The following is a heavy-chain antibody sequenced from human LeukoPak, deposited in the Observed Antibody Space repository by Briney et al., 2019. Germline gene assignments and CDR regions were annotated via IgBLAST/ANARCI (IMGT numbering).Heavy chain of an antibody. V-gene: IGHV1-2*02. CDR1: GYTFTGYY. D-gene: IGHD5-24*01. Sequence: GASVKVSCKASGYTFTGYYMHWVRQAPGQGLEWMGWINPNSGGTNYAQKFQGRVTMTRDTSISTAYMEPSRLRSDDTAVYYCAREMATMYCFDYWGQGTLVTVSS. CDR3: AREMATMYCFDY. J-gene: IGHJ4*02. CDR2: INPNSGGT.